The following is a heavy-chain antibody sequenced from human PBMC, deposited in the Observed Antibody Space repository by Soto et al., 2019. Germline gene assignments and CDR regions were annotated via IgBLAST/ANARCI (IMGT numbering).Heavy chain of an antibody. CDR3: ASRAMAVTWFDP. CDR1: GGTDGTYS. V-gene: IGHV1-69*01. CDR2: IIPILSTT. D-gene: IGHD6-19*01. Sequence: QVQLVQSGAELKKPGSSVKVSCKVSGGTDGTYSINWVRQAPGQGLEWMGAIIPILSTTNYAQRFQGRVTITADESTGTVYLKLTSLKFEDTAVYYCASRAMAVTWFDPWGQGTLVTVSS. J-gene: IGHJ5*02.